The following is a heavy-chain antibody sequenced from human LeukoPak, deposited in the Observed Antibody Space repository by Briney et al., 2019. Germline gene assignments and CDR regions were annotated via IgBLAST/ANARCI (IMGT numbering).Heavy chain of an antibody. J-gene: IGHJ4*02. V-gene: IGHV3-21*01. CDR1: GFTFSSYS. Sequence: GGSLRLSCAASGFTFSSYSMNWVRQAPGKGLEWVSSISSSSSYIYYADSVKGRFTISRDNAKNSLYLQMNSLRAEDTAVYYCARAPEYYYDSSGSFLDYWGQGTLVTVSS. CDR3: ARAPEYYYDSSGSFLDY. D-gene: IGHD3-22*01. CDR2: ISSSSSYI.